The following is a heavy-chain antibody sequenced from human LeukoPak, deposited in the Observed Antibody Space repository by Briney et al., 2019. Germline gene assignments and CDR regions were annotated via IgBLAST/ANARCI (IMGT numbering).Heavy chain of an antibody. J-gene: IGHJ4*02. D-gene: IGHD6-6*01. CDR2: IYTSGST. V-gene: IGHV4-61*02. CDR1: GGSISSGSYY. CDR3: ARELEYSSSSPIDY. Sequence: SQTLSLTCTVSGGSISSGSYYWSWIRQPAGKGLEWIGRIYTSGSTNYNPSLKSRVTISVDTSKNQFSLNLSSVTAADTAVYYCARELEYSSSSPIDYWGQGTLVTLSS.